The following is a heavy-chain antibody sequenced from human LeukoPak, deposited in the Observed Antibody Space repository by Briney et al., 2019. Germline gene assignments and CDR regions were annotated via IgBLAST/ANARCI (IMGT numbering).Heavy chain of an antibody. D-gene: IGHD3-10*01. J-gene: IGHJ4*02. V-gene: IGHV3-74*01. Sequence: PGGSLRLSCAASGFTFSSYWMHWVRQAPGKGLVWDSRINSDGSSTSYADSVKGRFTISRDNAKNTLYLQMNSLRAEDTAVYYCAPSTYGSGSYSHRWGRGTLVTVSS. CDR2: INSDGSST. CDR1: GFTFSSYW. CDR3: APSTYGSGSYSHR.